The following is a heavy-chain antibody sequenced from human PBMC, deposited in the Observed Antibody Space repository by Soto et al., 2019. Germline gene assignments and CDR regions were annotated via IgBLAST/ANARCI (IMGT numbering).Heavy chain of an antibody. D-gene: IGHD6-13*01. J-gene: IGHJ3*02. CDR2: ISYDGSNK. V-gene: IGHV3-30*03. CDR1: GFTFSSYG. CDR3: ARVRQQLVTPDAFDI. Sequence: PGGSLRLSCAASGFTFSSYGLHWVRQAPGTGLEWVAVISYDGSNKYYADSEKGRFTISRDNSKNTLYLQMNSLRAEDTAVYYCARVRQQLVTPDAFDIWGQGTMVTV.